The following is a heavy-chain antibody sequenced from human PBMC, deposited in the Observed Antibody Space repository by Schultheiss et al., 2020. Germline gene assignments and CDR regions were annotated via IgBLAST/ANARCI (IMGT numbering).Heavy chain of an antibody. CDR2: IYYNGNT. D-gene: IGHD6-13*01. Sequence: SDTLSLTCTVSGGSISSSSYYWDWIRQSPGKGLEWIGSIYYNGNTYYNPSLKSRVTISVDTSKSQFSLKLSSVTAADTAVYYCARSSPNHSHFDYWGQGTLVTVSS. V-gene: IGHV4-39*01. CDR1: GGSISSSSYY. J-gene: IGHJ4*02. CDR3: ARSSPNHSHFDY.